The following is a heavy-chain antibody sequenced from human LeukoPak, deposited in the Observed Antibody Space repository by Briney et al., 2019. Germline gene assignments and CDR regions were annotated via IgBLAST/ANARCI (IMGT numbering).Heavy chain of an antibody. V-gene: IGHV4-34*01. Sequence: PSETLSLTCAVYGGSFSGYYWSWIRQPPGKGLEWIGEINHSGSTNYNPSLKSRVTMSVDTSKNQFSLKLSSVTAADTAVYYCAVGVLWFGELFDYWGQGTLVTVSS. CDR3: AVGVLWFGELFDY. J-gene: IGHJ4*02. D-gene: IGHD3-10*01. CDR2: INHSGST. CDR1: GGSFSGYY.